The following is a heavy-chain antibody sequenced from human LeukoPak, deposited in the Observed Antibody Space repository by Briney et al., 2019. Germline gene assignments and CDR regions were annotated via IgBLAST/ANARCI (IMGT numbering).Heavy chain of an antibody. CDR2: ISYDGSND. J-gene: IGHJ4*02. Sequence: GESLRLSCAASGFTFSGYAMHWVRQAPGKGLEWVAVISYDGSNDYYADSVKGRFTISRDNSKNTLYLQMNSLRAEDTAVYYCAKRGAARAFDYWGQGTLVTVSP. CDR3: AKRGAARAFDY. CDR1: GFTFSGYA. D-gene: IGHD6-6*01. V-gene: IGHV3-30-3*02.